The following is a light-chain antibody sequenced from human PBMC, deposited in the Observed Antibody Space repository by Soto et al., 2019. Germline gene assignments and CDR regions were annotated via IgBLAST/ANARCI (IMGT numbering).Light chain of an antibody. V-gene: IGKV1-12*01. J-gene: IGKJ4*01. CDR1: QSIYKW. CDR3: QQDGSFPHS. CDR2: AAS. Sequence: DIQMTQSPSSVSASIGDRVTISCRASQSIYKWLVWYQQKPGKAPKLLIYAASSLPSGVPARFSGSGYGTDFTLTISRLQPEDFATYYCQQDGSFPHSFGGGTKVEI.